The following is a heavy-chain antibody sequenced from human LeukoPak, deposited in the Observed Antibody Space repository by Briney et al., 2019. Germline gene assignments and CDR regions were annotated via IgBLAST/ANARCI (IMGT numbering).Heavy chain of an antibody. V-gene: IGHV4-59*08. CDR3: ARQSDVAGTQWFDP. Sequence: SETLSLTCTVSGGSVRSYYWTWIRQPPGKGLEWIAYIHHSGTTNYNPSLNSRVTISLDTSKNQFSLRLTSVTATDTAVYYCARQSDVAGTQWFDPWGQGTLVTVSS. CDR1: GGSVRSYY. D-gene: IGHD6-19*01. CDR2: IHHSGTT. J-gene: IGHJ5*02.